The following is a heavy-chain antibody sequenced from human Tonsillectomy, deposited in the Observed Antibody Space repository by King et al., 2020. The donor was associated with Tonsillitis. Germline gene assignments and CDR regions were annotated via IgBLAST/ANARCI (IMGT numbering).Heavy chain of an antibody. J-gene: IGHJ4*02. CDR1: GGSINSDIYY. CDR2: IYYSGST. D-gene: IGHD2-21*02. V-gene: IGHV4-30-4*01. CDR3: ARTYCGGDCWFDF. Sequence: HVQLQESGPGLVKPSQTLSLTCTVSGGSINSDIYYWSWIRQPPGKVLEWIGYIYYSGSTYYNPSLKSRVTISVDTSKNQFSLKLSSVTAADTAVFYCARTYCGGDCWFDFWGQGTLVTVSS.